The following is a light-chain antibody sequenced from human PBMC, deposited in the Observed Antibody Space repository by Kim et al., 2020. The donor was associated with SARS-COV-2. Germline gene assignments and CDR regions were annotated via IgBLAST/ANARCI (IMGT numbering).Light chain of an antibody. V-gene: IGKV2-30*01. J-gene: IGKJ1*01. CDR1: QSLLYVDGHTY. Sequence: DVVMTQSPLSPPVTLGQPASISCRSSQSLLYVDGHTYLNWFHQRPGQSPRRLIYNVSKRDSGVPDRFSAGGSGTDFTLSISRVEAEDVGIYYCLQGSHWPWTFGQGTKVDIK. CDR2: NVS. CDR3: LQGSHWPWT.